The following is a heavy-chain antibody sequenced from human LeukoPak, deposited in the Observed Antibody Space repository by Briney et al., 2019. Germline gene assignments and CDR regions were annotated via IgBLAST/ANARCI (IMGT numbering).Heavy chain of an antibody. Sequence: SGGSLRLSCAASGFTFSSYSMNWVRQAPGKGLEWVSYISSSSSTIYYADSVKGRFTISRDNAKNSLYLRMNSLRAEDTAVYYCASICGSYYYYYYMDVWGKGTTVTVSS. CDR2: ISSSSSTI. V-gene: IGHV3-48*04. CDR3: ASICGSYYYYYYMDV. D-gene: IGHD1-26*01. J-gene: IGHJ6*03. CDR1: GFTFSSYS.